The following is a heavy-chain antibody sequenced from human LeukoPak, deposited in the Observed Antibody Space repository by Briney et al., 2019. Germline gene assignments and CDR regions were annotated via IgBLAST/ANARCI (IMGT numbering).Heavy chain of an antibody. J-gene: IGHJ5*02. D-gene: IGHD1-1*01. CDR1: GFTFNSYA. CDR3: ARVQPDNNDEYNWFDP. CDR2: ISGTSGAR. Sequence: GRSLRLSCAASGFTFNSYAMTWVRQGAGRGLEWVSTISGTSGARSYADSAEGRFSISRDDSKNTLYLQMTSLRVEDTAVYFCARVQPDNNDEYNWFDPWGQGTQVIVSS. V-gene: IGHV3-23*01.